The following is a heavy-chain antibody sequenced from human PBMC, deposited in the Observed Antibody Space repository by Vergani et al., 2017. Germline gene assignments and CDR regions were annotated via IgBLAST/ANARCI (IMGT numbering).Heavy chain of an antibody. D-gene: IGHD2/OR15-2a*01. V-gene: IGHV1-18*01. CDR3: ARDFAGECNSDRCYTGGL. CDR1: GYTFTAYG. Sequence: QVQLVQSGAEMKKPGASVKVSCKASGYTFTAYGISWVRQAPGQGLEWLGWFTAYNGEPKYTRRLQDRITLTTDPSTATVYLELRSLRSDDTAVYYCARDFAGECNSDRCYTGGLWGQGTLVTVSS. J-gene: IGHJ4*02. CDR2: FTAYNGEP.